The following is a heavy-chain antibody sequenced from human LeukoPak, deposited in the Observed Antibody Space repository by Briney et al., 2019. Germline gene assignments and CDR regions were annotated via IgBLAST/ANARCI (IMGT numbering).Heavy chain of an antibody. J-gene: IGHJ3*02. CDR3: AGENDAFDI. Sequence: GGSLRLSCAASGFTFSSNWMSWVRQAPGKGLEWVANIKEDGSEKYHVDSVKGRFTISRDNAKNSLYLQMNSLRAEDTAVHYCAGENDAFDIWGQGTMVTVSS. V-gene: IGHV3-7*01. CDR2: IKEDGSEK. CDR1: GFTFSSNW.